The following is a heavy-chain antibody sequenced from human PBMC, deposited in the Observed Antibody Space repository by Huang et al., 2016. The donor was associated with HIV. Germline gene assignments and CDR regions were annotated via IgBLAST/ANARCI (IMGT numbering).Heavy chain of an antibody. D-gene: IGHD3-22*01. CDR1: GYTFTSYG. CDR2: ISASSGDT. Sequence: QIQLMQSGPELKQPGASVKVSCKASGYTFTSYGITWVRQAPGQGPEWMGWISASSGDTEYAQKFQGRGTLTTDTSTTIAYMELRSLRSDDTAKYYCARDPKYHRIGYYRQRRGIDIWGQGTMVIVSS. J-gene: IGHJ3*02. CDR3: ARDPKYHRIGYYRQRRGIDI. V-gene: IGHV1-18*01.